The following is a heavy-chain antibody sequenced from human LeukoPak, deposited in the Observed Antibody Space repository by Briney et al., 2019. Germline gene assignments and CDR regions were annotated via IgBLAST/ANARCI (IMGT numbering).Heavy chain of an antibody. CDR1: GGSINSGDYY. D-gene: IGHD3-3*01. Sequence: SETLSLTCTVSGGSINSGDYYWSWIRQPPGKGLEWVGYIYYSGSTSYNPSLKSRLAISVDTSKNQFSLKLSSVTAADTAVYYCAKALGGIFGVVFVLWGQGTLVTVSS. CDR2: IYYSGST. J-gene: IGHJ4*02. CDR3: AKALGGIFGVVFVL. V-gene: IGHV4-30-4*08.